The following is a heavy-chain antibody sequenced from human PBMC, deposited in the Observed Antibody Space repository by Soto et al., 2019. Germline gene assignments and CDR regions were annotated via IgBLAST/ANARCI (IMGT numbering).Heavy chain of an antibody. CDR2: IYYSGST. V-gene: IGHV4-31*03. J-gene: IGHJ5*02. Sequence: SETLSLTCTVSGGSISSGGYYWSWILQHPGKGLEWIGYIYYSGSTYYNPSLKSRVTISVDTSKNQFSLKLSSVTAADTAVYYCARRVLIAGAGIEWFVPWGQGTLVTVSS. CDR3: ARRVLIAGAGIEWFVP. D-gene: IGHD6-13*01. CDR1: GGSISSGGYY.